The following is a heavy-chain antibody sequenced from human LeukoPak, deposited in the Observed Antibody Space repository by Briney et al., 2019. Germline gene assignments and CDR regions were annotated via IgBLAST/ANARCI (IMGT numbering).Heavy chain of an antibody. D-gene: IGHD6-6*01. V-gene: IGHV3-74*01. CDR2: INSDGSST. CDR3: AREYSSSLTY. Sequence: PGGSLRLSCAASGFTFSSYWMHWVRQAPGKGLAWVSRINSDGSSTSNADSVKGRFTISRDNAKTTLYLQMNSLRAEDTAVYYCAREYSSSLTYWGQGTLSPSPQ. J-gene: IGHJ4*02. CDR1: GFTFSSYW.